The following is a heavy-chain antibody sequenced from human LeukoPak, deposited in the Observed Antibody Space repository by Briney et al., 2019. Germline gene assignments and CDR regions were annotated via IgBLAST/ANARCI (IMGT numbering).Heavy chain of an antibody. CDR1: GFTFSSYA. D-gene: IGHD2-15*01. J-gene: IGHJ4*02. CDR3: AVLGYCSGGSCYSKSGRGNFDY. Sequence: PGGSLRLSCAASGFTFSSYAMHWVRQAPGKGLEWVAVISYDGSNKYYADSVKGRFTISRDNSKNTLYLQMNSLRAEDTAVYYCAVLGYCSGGSCYSKSGRGNFDYWGQGTLVTVSS. CDR2: ISYDGSNK. V-gene: IGHV3-30-3*01.